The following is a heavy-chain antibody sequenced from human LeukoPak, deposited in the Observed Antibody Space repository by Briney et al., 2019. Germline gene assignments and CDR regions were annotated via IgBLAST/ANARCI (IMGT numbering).Heavy chain of an antibody. V-gene: IGHV1-69*13. CDR2: IIPIFGTA. CDR3: ARGFGYYDFWSGYRDY. CDR1: GGTFSSYA. D-gene: IGHD3-3*01. Sequence: ASVKVSCKASGGTFSSYAISWVRQAPGQGLEWMGGIIPIFGTANYAQKFQGRVTITADESTSTAYMELSSLRSEDTAVYYCARGFGYYDFWSGYRDYWGQGTLVTVSS. J-gene: IGHJ4*02.